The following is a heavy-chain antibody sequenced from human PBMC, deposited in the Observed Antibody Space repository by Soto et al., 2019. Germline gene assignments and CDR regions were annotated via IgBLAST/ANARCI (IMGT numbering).Heavy chain of an antibody. J-gene: IGHJ4*02. Sequence: QVQLQQWGAGLLKPSETLSLTCAVYGGSFSSHYWSWIRQPPGKGLEWIGEINHRGNTNYNPSLKSRVSMSVDTSENQVSLNLMSLTAADTAMYFCARGRGGYSYGGLDYWGQGILVTVSS. V-gene: IGHV4-34*01. CDR1: GGSFSSHY. CDR2: INHRGNT. D-gene: IGHD5-18*01. CDR3: ARGRGGYSYGGLDY.